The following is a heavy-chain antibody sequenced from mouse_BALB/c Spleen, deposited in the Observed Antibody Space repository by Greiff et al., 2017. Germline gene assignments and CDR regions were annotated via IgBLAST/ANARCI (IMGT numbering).Heavy chain of an antibody. Sequence: VMLVESGGGLVQPGGSLKLSCAASGFTFSSYGMSWVRQTPDKRLELVATINSNGGSTYYPDSVKGRFTISRDNAKNTLYLQMSSLTSEDTAMYYCAREGGPWYFDVWGAGTTVTVSS. V-gene: IGHV5-6-3*01. D-gene: IGHD1-1*02. CDR3: AREGGPWYFDV. CDR1: GFTFSSYG. CDR2: INSNGGST. J-gene: IGHJ1*01.